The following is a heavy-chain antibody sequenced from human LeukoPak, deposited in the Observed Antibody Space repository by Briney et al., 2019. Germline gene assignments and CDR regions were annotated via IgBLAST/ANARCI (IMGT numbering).Heavy chain of an antibody. D-gene: IGHD6-19*01. CDR3: ARASGHPLGIAVAGSHFDY. V-gene: IGHV3-20*04. CDR2: INWNGGST. Sequence: PGGSLRLSCAASGFTFDDYGMSWVRQAPGKGLEWVSCINWNGGSTGYADSVKGRFTISGDNAKNSLHLQLNSLRAEDTALYYCARASGHPLGIAVAGSHFDYWGQGTLVTVSS. CDR1: GFTFDDYG. J-gene: IGHJ4*02.